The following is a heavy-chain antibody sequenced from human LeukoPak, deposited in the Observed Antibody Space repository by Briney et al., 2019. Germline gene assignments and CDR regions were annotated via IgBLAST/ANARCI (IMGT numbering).Heavy chain of an antibody. CDR2: IINTGTAT. Sequence: GGSLRLSCVASRFTFWNYAVGWVRQAPGKGPEWVSSIINTGTATYYADAVKGRFTISRDNSKNTLYLQMSTLRVEDTALYYCVKDRAYLRRGFDDWGQGTLVTVSS. CDR3: VKDRAYLRRGFDD. CDR1: RFTFWNYA. D-gene: IGHD2-21*01. J-gene: IGHJ4*02. V-gene: IGHV3-23*01.